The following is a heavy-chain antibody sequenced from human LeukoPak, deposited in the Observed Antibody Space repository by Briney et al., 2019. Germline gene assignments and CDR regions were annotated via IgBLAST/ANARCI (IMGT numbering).Heavy chain of an antibody. CDR3: AKSSSAWFLFEY. D-gene: IGHD6-19*01. CDR1: GFTFSSYA. J-gene: IGHJ4*02. Sequence: GGSLRLSCAASGFTFSSYAMSWVRQAPGKGLEWVSGISGTGGTTHYADSVKGRFTISRDNSKNTLYLQMNSLRADDTAVYYCAKSSSAWFLFEYWGQGTLVTVSS. CDR2: ISGTGGTT. V-gene: IGHV3-23*01.